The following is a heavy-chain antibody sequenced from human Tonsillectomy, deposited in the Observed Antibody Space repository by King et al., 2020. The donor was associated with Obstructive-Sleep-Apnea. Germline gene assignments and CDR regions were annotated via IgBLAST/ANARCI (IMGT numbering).Heavy chain of an antibody. J-gene: IGHJ4*02. D-gene: IGHD6-13*01. Sequence: QLQESGPGLVKPSETLSLTCTVSGGSLSRRGYYWGWVRQPPGKGLEWIGGIYYSGSTYYNPSLKSRVTISVDTSKNQFSLKLGSVTAADTAVYYCARVPLHYSSSFNWGQGTLVTVSS. CDR3: ARVPLHYSSSFN. V-gene: IGHV4-39*07. CDR1: GGSLSRRGYY. CDR2: IYYSGST.